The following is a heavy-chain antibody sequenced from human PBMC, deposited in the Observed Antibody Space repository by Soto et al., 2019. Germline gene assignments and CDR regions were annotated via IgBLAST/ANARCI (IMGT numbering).Heavy chain of an antibody. CDR1: GYTFTSYN. V-gene: IGHV1-69*13. CDR3: ARDLRDSSGYYHYFDY. CDR2: ITPIFGTP. D-gene: IGHD3-22*01. J-gene: IGHJ4*02. Sequence: SVKFSCKVSGYTFTSYNMHRVRQAPGKGLEWMGGITPIFGTPNYAQKFQGRVTITADEATSTAYMAVSSLRSEDTAVYYCARDLRDSSGYYHYFDYWGQGTLVTV.